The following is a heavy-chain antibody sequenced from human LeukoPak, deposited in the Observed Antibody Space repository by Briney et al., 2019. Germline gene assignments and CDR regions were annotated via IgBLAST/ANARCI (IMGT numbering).Heavy chain of an antibody. Sequence: GGSLRLSCAASGFTFSSYGMHWVRQAPGKGLEWVAVIWYDGTNKYYADSVKGRFTISRDNSKNTLFLQMNILRAEDTAVYYCARAAYDSSGYLTLWGQGALVAVSS. CDR1: GFTFSSYG. J-gene: IGHJ4*02. D-gene: IGHD3-22*01. CDR2: IWYDGTNK. V-gene: IGHV3-33*01. CDR3: ARAAYDSSGYLTL.